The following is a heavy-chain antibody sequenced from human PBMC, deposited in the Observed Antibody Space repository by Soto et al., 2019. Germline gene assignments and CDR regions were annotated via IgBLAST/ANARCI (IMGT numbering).Heavy chain of an antibody. CDR3: AREYSSSSGVGWFDP. J-gene: IGHJ5*02. CDR2: IYYSGST. D-gene: IGHD6-6*01. Sequence: LSLTCTVSGGCISSGDYYWSWIRQPPGKGLEWIGYIYYSGSTYYNPSLKSRVTISVDTSKNQFSLKLSSVTAADTAVYYCAREYSSSSGVGWFDPWGQGTLVTVSS. V-gene: IGHV4-30-4*01. CDR1: GGCISSGDYY.